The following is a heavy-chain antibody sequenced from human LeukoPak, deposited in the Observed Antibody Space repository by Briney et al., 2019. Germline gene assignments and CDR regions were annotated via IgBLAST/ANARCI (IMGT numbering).Heavy chain of an antibody. CDR1: GGSFSGCY. CDR3: ARGLNWRYYDMDV. CDR2: INHSGST. V-gene: IGHV4-34*01. Sequence: RTSETLSLTCAVYGGSFSGCYWSWIRQPPGKGLEWIGEINHSGSTNYNPSLKSRVTISVDTSKNQFSLKLSSVTAADTAVYYCARGLNWRYYDMDVWGQGTTVTVSS. J-gene: IGHJ6*02.